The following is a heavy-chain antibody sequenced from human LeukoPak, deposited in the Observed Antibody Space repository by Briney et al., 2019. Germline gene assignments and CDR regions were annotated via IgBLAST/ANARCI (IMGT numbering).Heavy chain of an antibody. V-gene: IGHV4-4*07. D-gene: IGHD6-25*01. CDR2: IHFNGNI. J-gene: IGHJ4*02. CDR1: GGSVTNNY. Sequence: PSETLSLTCTVSGGSVTNNYWSWIRQPAGKGLEWISRIHFNGNIDYNPSLKSRVTTSIDTPRNQFSLKLSSVTAADTAVFYCARDRGGYTWYNYYDAWGQGILVTVSS. CDR3: ARDRGGYTWYNYYDA.